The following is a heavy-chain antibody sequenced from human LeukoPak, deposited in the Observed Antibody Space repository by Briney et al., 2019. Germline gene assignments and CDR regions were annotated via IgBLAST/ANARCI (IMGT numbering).Heavy chain of an antibody. D-gene: IGHD3-10*01. CDR2: IKPNSGGT. Sequence: ASVKVSCKASGYSFADYYMHWVRQAPGQGLEWMGWIKPNSGGTRSAQKFQGRVTMTRDTSISTAYMELSSLRYDDTAVYYCATNILVRDIINWFDPWGRGTLVTVSS. V-gene: IGHV1-2*02. J-gene: IGHJ5*02. CDR3: ATNILVRDIINWFDP. CDR1: GYSFADYY.